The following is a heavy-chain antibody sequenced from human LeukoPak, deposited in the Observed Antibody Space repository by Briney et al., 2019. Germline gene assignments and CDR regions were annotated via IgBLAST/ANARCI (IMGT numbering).Heavy chain of an antibody. CDR3: ARESREMATIDHYYYYYGMDV. J-gene: IGHJ6*02. CDR2: ISSNGGST. CDR1: GFSFSTYA. V-gene: IGHV3-64*01. D-gene: IGHD5-12*01. Sequence: GGSLRLSCAASGFSFSTYAMHWVRQAPGKGLEYVSVISSNGGSTYYANSVKGRFIISRDNSKNTRFLQMGSLRAEDMAVYYCARESREMATIDHYYYYYGMDVWGQGTTVTVSS.